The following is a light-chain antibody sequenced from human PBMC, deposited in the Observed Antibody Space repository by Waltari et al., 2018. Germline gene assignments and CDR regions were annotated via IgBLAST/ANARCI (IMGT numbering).Light chain of an antibody. Sequence: SYELTQPPSVSVSPGQTARITCSGDALPRQYTYWYQQKPGQAPVLVISQDSERPSGSPERFSGSSSGKTVTLTISGVQAEDEADYYCQSADSSISYVVFGGGTKLTVL. CDR1: ALPRQY. CDR2: QDS. V-gene: IGLV3-25*03. J-gene: IGLJ2*01. CDR3: QSADSSISYVV.